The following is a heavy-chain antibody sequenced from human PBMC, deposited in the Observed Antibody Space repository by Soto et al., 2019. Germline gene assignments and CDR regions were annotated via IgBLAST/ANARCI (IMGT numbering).Heavy chain of an antibody. Sequence: EVQLLESGGGLVQPGGSLRLSCAASGFTFSSYAMSWVRQAPGKGLAWVSAISGSGGSTYYADSVKGRFTISRDNSKNTLYLQMNSRRAEDTAVYYCAKDFVYDSSGHLPYFDSWGQGTLVTVSS. CDR1: GFTFSSYA. CDR2: ISGSGGST. D-gene: IGHD3-22*01. CDR3: AKDFVYDSSGHLPYFDS. J-gene: IGHJ4*02. V-gene: IGHV3-23*01.